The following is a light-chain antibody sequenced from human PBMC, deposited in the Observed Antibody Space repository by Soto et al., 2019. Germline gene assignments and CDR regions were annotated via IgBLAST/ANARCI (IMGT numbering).Light chain of an antibody. V-gene: IGKV3-15*01. CDR3: QQYNNWPYT. CDR2: RVS. Sequence: EIVMTQSPATLSVSPGESATLSCRASLPVRSNLAWYRQIPGQAPTLLIYRVSTRATDIPARFSGSGSGTEFTLTISSLQSEDFAVYYCQQYNNWPYTFGPGTKLEIK. CDR1: LPVRSN. J-gene: IGKJ2*01.